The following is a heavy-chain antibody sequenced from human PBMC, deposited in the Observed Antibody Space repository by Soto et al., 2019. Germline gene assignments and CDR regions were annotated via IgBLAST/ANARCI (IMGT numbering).Heavy chain of an antibody. CDR2: IYYSGNT. Sequence: SESLYLTRAVSGGTIKSGGYYWCWIRQHPGKGLEWIGYIYYSGNTYYNPSLKSRVTISVDTSKNQFSLKLSSVTAADTAVYYCTRAQKDIVVVPVAKGSCDPPPPPFDYWGQGPLVSVS. D-gene: IGHD2-2*01. CDR1: GGTIKSGGYY. CDR3: TRAQKDIVVVPVAKGSCDPPPPPFDY. J-gene: IGHJ4*02. V-gene: IGHV4-31*11.